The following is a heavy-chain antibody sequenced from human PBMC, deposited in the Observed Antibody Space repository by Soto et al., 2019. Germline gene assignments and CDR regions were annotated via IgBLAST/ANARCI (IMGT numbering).Heavy chain of an antibody. V-gene: IGHV1-69*12. CDR3: AREVAADGTFREDVFDM. Sequence: QVHLVQSGAEVKKPGSSVKVSCKAPGGTFSNHAINWVRQAPGQGLEWMGRIIPIFSTTNYAQKFQGRVTMTADESTIPDDLELSSLKQDATAVYYCAREVAADGTFREDVFDMWGQGTLVTVSS. D-gene: IGHD6-13*01. CDR1: GGTFSNHA. CDR2: IIPIFSTT. J-gene: IGHJ3*02.